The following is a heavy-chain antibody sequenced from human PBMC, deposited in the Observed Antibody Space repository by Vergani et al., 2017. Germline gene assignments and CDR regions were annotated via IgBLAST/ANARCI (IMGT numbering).Heavy chain of an antibody. CDR1: GFTFSIYS. Sequence: EVQLVESGGGLVKPGGSLRLSCAASGFTFSIYSMNWVRQAPGKGLEWVSYISSSSSTIYYADSVKGRFTISRDNAKNSLYLQMNSLRAEDTAVYYCARAAYCAGDCYSRAFDIWGQGTMVTVSS. CDR2: ISSSSSTI. V-gene: IGHV3-48*01. D-gene: IGHD2-21*02. CDR3: ARAAYCAGDCYSRAFDI. J-gene: IGHJ3*02.